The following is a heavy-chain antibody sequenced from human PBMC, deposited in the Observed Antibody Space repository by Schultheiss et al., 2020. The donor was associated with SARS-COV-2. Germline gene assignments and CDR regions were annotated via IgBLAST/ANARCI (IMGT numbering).Heavy chain of an antibody. D-gene: IGHD3-9*01. CDR2: IYWNDDK. CDR1: GFSLSTGGVA. CDR3: THRKFDWLFIDEGAFDV. J-gene: IGHJ3*01. Sequence: SGPTLVKPTQTLTLTCTFSGFSLSTGGVAVGWVRQPPGKALECLALIYWNDDKRYSPSLESRLTITKDTAKNQVVLTMTNMDPVDTATYYCTHRKFDWLFIDEGAFDVWGQGTMVTVSS. V-gene: IGHV2-5*01.